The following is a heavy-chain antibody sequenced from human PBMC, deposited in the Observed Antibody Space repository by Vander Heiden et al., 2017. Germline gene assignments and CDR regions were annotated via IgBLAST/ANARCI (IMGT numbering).Heavy chain of an antibody. J-gene: IGHJ5*02. CDR3: ARGVAGMYNWFDP. CDR1: GYTFTSYA. Sequence: QLQLLQYGAEVKKPGASVKVPCKASGYTFTSYAMHWVRQAPGQRLEWMGWINAGNGNTKYSQKFQGRVTITRDTSASTAYMELSSLRSEDTAVYYCARGVAGMYNWFDPWGQGTLVTVSS. CDR2: INAGNGNT. V-gene: IGHV1-3*01. D-gene: IGHD6-19*01.